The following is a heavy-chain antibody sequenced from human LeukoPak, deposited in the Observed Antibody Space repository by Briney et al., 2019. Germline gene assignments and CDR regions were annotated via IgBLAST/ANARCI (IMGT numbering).Heavy chain of an antibody. J-gene: IGHJ4*02. CDR1: GFTFSKYS. CDR2: ISSSSSNI. Sequence: GGSLRLSCAASGFTFSKYSMNWVRQAPGKGLEWVSSISSSSSNIYYADSVKGRFTISRDNAKNSLYLQMNSLRAEDTAVYYCAKGRGLVGATTGDYWGQGTLVTVSS. CDR3: AKGRGLVGATTGDY. V-gene: IGHV3-21*04. D-gene: IGHD1-26*01.